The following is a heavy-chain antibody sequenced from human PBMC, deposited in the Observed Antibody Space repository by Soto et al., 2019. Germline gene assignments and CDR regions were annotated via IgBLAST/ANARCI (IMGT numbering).Heavy chain of an antibody. J-gene: IGHJ4*02. CDR1: GFTFRKHA. CDR2: ITASGSAT. Sequence: EVQVLESGGALVQPGGSRRLSCAASGFTFRKHAMTWVRQAPGQGLEYVSSITASGSATFYAASVRGRFAISRDNAKSTLYLQMNSLRAEDTALYYCAKGVADRGIDSWGQGTLVTVSS. V-gene: IGHV3-23*01. CDR3: AKGVADRGIDS.